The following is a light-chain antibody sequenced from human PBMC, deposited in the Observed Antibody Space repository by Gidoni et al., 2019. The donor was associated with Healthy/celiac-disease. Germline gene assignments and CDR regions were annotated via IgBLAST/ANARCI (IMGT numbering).Light chain of an antibody. Sequence: DIQMTQSPSSLSASVGDRVTITCRASQSISSYLNWYQQKPGKAPKLLIYAASSLQSGVPSRLSGSGSGTDFTLTISSLQPEDFATYYCQQSYSTWACSFGQGTKLEIK. CDR2: AAS. CDR1: QSISSY. CDR3: QQSYSTWACS. V-gene: IGKV1-39*01. J-gene: IGKJ2*04.